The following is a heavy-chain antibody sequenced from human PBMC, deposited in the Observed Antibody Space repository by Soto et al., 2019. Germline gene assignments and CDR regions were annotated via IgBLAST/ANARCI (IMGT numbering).Heavy chain of an antibody. CDR1: GGTFSSYA. CDR2: IIANNGNT. CDR3: ARVGYDFWSGYHRGHWFDP. J-gene: IGHJ5*02. Sequence: ASVKVSCKASGGTFSSYAISWVRQAPGQGLEWMGWIIANNGNTNYAQKLQGRVTMTTDTSTSTAYMELRSLRSDDTAVYYCARVGYDFWSGYHRGHWFDPWGQGTLVTVSS. D-gene: IGHD3-3*01. V-gene: IGHV1-18*01.